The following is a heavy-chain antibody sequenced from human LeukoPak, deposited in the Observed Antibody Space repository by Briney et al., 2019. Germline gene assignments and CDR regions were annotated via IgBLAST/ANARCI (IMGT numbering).Heavy chain of an antibody. CDR1: GYTFTSYD. CDR2: MNPNSGNT. CDR3: ARGRYCSGGSCYYYYGMDV. J-gene: IGHJ6*02. Sequence: ASVKVSCKASGYTFTSYDINWVRQATGRGLKWMGWMNPNSGNTGYAQKFQGRVTMTRNTSISTAYMELSSLRSEDTAVYYCARGRYCSGGSCYYYYGMDVWGQGTTVTVSS. D-gene: IGHD2-15*01. V-gene: IGHV1-8*01.